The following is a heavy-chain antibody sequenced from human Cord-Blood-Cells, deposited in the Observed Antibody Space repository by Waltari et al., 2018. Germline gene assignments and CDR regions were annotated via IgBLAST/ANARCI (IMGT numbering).Heavy chain of an antibody. D-gene: IGHD5-18*01. CDR3: ARHRAGLWPT. V-gene: IGHV4-39*01. CDR1: GGSISSSSYY. CDR2: IYYSGST. Sequence: QLPLQESGPGLVKPSETLSLTCTVSGGSISSSSYYWGWIRQPPGKGLEWIVSIYYSGSTYYNPSLKSRVTISVDTSKNQFSLKLSSVTAADTAVYYCARHRAGLWPTWGQGTLVTVSS. J-gene: IGHJ4*02.